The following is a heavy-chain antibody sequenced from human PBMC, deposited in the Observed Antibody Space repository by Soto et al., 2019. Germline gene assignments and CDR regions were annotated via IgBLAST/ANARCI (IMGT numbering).Heavy chain of an antibody. J-gene: IGHJ5*02. CDR2: ISGSGGST. CDR1: GLTFSSYA. V-gene: IGHV3-23*01. D-gene: IGHD3-9*01. Sequence: PGGSLRLSCAASGLTFSSYAMSWVRQAPGKGLEWVSAISGSGGSTYYADSVKGRFTISRDNSKNTLYLQMNSLRAEDTAVYYCAKDNDYDILTGYSNWFDPWGQGTLVTVSS. CDR3: AKDNDYDILTGYSNWFDP.